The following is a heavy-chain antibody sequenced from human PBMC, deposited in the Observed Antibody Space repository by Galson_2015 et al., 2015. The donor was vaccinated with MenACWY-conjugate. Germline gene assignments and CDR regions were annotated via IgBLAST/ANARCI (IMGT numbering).Heavy chain of an antibody. J-gene: IGHJ3*02. CDR3: ARAVPVIPNAFDI. D-gene: IGHD3-16*02. Sequence: ETLSLTCTVSGGSISSYYWSWIRQPPGKGLEWIGYIYYSGSTNYNPSLKSRVTISVDTSKNQFSLKLSSVTAADTAVYYCARAVPVIPNAFDIWGQGTMVTVSS. CDR2: IYYSGST. V-gene: IGHV4-59*01. CDR1: GGSISSYY.